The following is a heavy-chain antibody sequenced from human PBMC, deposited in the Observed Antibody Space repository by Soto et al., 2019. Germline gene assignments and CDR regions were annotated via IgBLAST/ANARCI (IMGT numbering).Heavy chain of an antibody. V-gene: IGHV4-59*08. CDR2: INYDGYS. Sequence: QVQLQESGPGLVKPSETLSLTCTVSGGSITNYYCSWFRQPPGKGLEWIGYINYDGYSAYNLSLKRRVTLSMDASKTQFSRMLKSVTATDTAVYYCARHGFGPLHGLVDVWGPGTTVIVSS. CDR1: GGSITNYY. J-gene: IGHJ6*02. D-gene: IGHD3-10*01. CDR3: ARHGFGPLHGLVDV.